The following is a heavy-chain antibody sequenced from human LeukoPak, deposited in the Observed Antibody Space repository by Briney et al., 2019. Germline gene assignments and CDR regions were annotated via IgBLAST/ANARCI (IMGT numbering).Heavy chain of an antibody. J-gene: IGHJ4*02. D-gene: IGHD7-27*01. CDR3: TSPAFNWGPPGY. Sequence: GGSLRLSCVASGFTFSGSAIHWVRQASGKGLEWVGRVRSKANSYATVYAASVKGRFTISRDDSKNTAYLQMNSLKTEDTAVYYCTSPAFNWGPPGYWGQGTLVTVSS. CDR1: GFTFSGSA. V-gene: IGHV3-73*01. CDR2: VRSKANSYAT.